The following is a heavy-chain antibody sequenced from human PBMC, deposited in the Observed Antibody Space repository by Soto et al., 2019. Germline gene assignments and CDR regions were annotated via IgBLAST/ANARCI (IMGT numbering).Heavy chain of an antibody. D-gene: IGHD2-2*02. CDR1: GFSFRSYW. CDR2: VNSDGSGT. V-gene: IGHV3-74*01. Sequence: GGSLRLSCVASGFSFRSYWMHWVRQAPGKGLVWVSRVNSDGSGTSYADSVEGRLTISRDNAKNTLYLQMNGLRAEDTAVYYCTRANGPAAIGHFHYGMDVWGQGTTVTVSS. J-gene: IGHJ6*01. CDR3: TRANGPAAIGHFHYGMDV.